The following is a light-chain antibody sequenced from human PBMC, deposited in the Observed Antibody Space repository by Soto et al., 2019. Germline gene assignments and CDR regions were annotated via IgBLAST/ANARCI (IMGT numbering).Light chain of an antibody. J-gene: IGKJ1*01. Sequence: AIRMTQSPSAFSASTGDRVTITCRASQGISSYLAWYQQKPGKAPKLLIYAASTLQSGVPSRFSGSGSGTDFTLTISCLQSEDFGTYYCQQYYSYPPLTFGQGTKVEIK. CDR1: QGISSY. V-gene: IGKV1-8*01. CDR3: QQYYSYPPLT. CDR2: AAS.